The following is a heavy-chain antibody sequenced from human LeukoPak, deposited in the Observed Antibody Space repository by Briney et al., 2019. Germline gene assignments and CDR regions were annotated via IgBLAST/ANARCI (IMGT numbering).Heavy chain of an antibody. CDR2: IYYSGST. CDR1: GGSISSYY. CDR3: ARGLGYSYGSFDY. J-gene: IGHJ4*02. V-gene: IGHV4-59*08. Sequence: SETLSLTCTVSGGSISSYYWSWIRQPPGKGLEWIGYIYYSGSTNYNPSLKSRVTISVDTSKNQFSLKLSSVTAADTAVYYCARGLGYSYGSFDYWGQGTLVTVSS. D-gene: IGHD5-18*01.